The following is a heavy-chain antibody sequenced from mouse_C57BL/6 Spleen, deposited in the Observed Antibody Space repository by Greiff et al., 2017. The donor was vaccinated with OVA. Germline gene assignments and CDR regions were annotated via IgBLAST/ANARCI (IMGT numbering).Heavy chain of an antibody. CDR1: VYAFSSSW. CDR3: ARQGDYDEDGFAY. D-gene: IGHD2-4*01. J-gene: IGHJ3*01. V-gene: IGHV1-82*01. Sequence: VMLVESGPELVKPGASVKISCKASVYAFSSSWMHWVKQRPGKGLEWIGRIYPGDGDTNYNGKFKGKATLTADKSSSTAYMQLSSLTSEDSAVYCCARQGDYDEDGFAYWGQRTLVSVSA. CDR2: IYPGDGDT.